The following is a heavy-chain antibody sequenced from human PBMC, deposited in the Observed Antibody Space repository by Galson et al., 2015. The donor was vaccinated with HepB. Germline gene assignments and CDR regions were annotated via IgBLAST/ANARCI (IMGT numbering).Heavy chain of an antibody. CDR3: ARPLVLNGRFYPGVGPFYI. J-gene: IGHJ3*02. D-gene: IGHD1-26*01. CDR2: VHYGGTT. V-gene: IGHV4-39*01. CDR1: GASISSSLYH. Sequence: ETLSLTCNVSGASISSSLYHWGWIRQGPGKDLEWIGSVHYGGTTYYSPSFQGRVAMSVDASKNQLSLTLTSVTSADTAVYYCARPLVLNGRFYPGVGPFYIWGQGTMVTVS.